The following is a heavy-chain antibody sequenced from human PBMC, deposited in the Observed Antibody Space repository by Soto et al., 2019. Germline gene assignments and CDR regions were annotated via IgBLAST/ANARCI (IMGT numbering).Heavy chain of an antibody. Sequence: SETLSLTCTVSGGSISSGGYYWSWIRQHPGKGLEWIGYIYYSGSTYYNPSLKSRVTISVDTSKNQFSLKLSSVTAADTAVCYCARDLGTTGPNYYYYYMDVWGKGTTVTVSS. CDR3: ARDLGTTGPNYYYYYMDV. J-gene: IGHJ6*03. CDR2: IYYSGST. V-gene: IGHV4-31*03. D-gene: IGHD1-7*01. CDR1: GGSISSGGYY.